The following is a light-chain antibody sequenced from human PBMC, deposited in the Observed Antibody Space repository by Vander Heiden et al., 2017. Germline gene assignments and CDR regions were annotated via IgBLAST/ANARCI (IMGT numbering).Light chain of an antibody. Sequence: DIVMTQSPDSLAVPLGERATSKCKSSLGVLYSSNNTNYLAWYQQKPGQPPKLLIYWASTRESGVPDRFSGSGSGTDFTLTISSLQAEDVAVYYCQQYYSTPITFGQGTRLEIK. CDR3: QQYYSTPIT. V-gene: IGKV4-1*01. CDR1: LGVLYSSNNTNY. CDR2: WAS. J-gene: IGKJ5*01.